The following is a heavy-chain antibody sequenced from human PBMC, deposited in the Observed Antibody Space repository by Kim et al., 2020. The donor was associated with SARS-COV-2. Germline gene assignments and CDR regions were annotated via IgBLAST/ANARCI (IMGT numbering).Heavy chain of an antibody. CDR2: ISAYNGNT. J-gene: IGHJ4*02. CDR3: ARMGRYYDSSGYYSTYYFDY. CDR1: GYTFTSYG. Sequence: ASVKVSCKASGYTFTSYGISWVRQAPGQGLEWMGWISAYNGNTNYAQKLQGRVTMTTDTSTSTAYMELRSLRSDDTAVYYCARMGRYYDSSGYYSTYYFDYWGQGTLVTVSS. V-gene: IGHV1-18*01. D-gene: IGHD3-22*01.